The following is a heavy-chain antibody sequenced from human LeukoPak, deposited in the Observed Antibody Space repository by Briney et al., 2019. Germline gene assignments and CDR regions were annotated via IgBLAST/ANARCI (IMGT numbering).Heavy chain of an antibody. V-gene: IGHV3-30*18. D-gene: IGHD6-13*01. J-gene: IGHJ4*02. CDR2: ISYDGTNT. Sequence: SLRLSCAASGFTFSSYGMHWVSQAPGKGLEWVAVISYDGTNTDYADSVKGRFTISRDNSKNTLCLQMNSLRAEDTAVYYRAKEEYSSSWYYDYWGQGTLVTVS. CDR3: AKEEYSSSWYYDY. CDR1: GFTFSSYG.